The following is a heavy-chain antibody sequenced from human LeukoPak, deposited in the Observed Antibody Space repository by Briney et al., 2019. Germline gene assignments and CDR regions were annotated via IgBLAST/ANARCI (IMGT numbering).Heavy chain of an antibody. Sequence: ASVKVSCKASGYTFTSYDINWVRQATGQGLEWMGWMNPNSGNTGYAQKFQGRVTMTRNTSISTAYMELSSLRSEDTAVYYCARARYDYVWGSYRPDYYGMDVWGQGTTVTVSS. D-gene: IGHD3-16*02. V-gene: IGHV1-8*01. CDR2: MNPNSGNT. J-gene: IGHJ6*02. CDR1: GYTFTSYD. CDR3: ARARYDYVWGSYRPDYYGMDV.